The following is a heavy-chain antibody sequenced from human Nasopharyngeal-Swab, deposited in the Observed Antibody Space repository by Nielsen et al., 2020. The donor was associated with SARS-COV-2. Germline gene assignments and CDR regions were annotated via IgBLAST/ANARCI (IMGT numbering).Heavy chain of an antibody. J-gene: IGHJ4*02. CDR1: GGSFSGYY. CDR2: INHSGST. Sequence: SETLSLTCAVYGGSFSGYYWSWIRQPPGKGLEWIGEINHSGSTNYNPSLKSRVTISVDTSKNQFSLKLSSVTAADTAVYYCARGRHGYDDYWGQGTLVTVSS. CDR3: ARGRHGYDDY. V-gene: IGHV4-34*01. D-gene: IGHD5-12*01.